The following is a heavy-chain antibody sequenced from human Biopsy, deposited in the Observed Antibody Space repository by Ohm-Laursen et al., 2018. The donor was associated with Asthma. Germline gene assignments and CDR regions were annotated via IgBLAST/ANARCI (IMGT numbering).Heavy chain of an antibody. D-gene: IGHD2-8*01. Sequence: GTLSLTCAYRGSFRGYVWTWIRQPPGKGLEWIGEIPQGGATTFNPSLKSRVTISIDPSKSQLSLRLTSMTAADTAVYYCASGPQWSGLDVWGQGTTVTVS. J-gene: IGHJ6*02. CDR3: ASGPQWSGLDV. CDR1: RGSFRGYV. V-gene: IGHV4-34*01. CDR2: IPQGGAT.